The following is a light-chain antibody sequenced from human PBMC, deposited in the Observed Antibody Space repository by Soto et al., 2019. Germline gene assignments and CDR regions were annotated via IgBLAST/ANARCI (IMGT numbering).Light chain of an antibody. CDR2: DAS. Sequence: DIQMTQSPSSLSASVGDRVTITCRASQGIRNDLGWYQQKPGKAPNLLIYDASSLESGVPSRFSGSGSGTEFTLTISSLQPDDFATYYCQQYSSYSGFGQGTKVDIK. CDR1: QGIRND. CDR3: QQYSSYSG. V-gene: IGKV1-17*01. J-gene: IGKJ1*01.